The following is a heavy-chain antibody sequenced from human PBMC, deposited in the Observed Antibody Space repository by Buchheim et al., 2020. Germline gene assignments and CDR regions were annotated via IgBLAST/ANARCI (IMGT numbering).Heavy chain of an antibody. J-gene: IGHJ4*02. CDR1: GGSVSSGSYY. D-gene: IGHD3-22*01. Sequence: QVQLQESGPGLVKPSETLSLTCTVSGGSVSSGSYYWSWIRQPPGKGLEWIGYIYYSGSTNYNPSLKSRVTISVDTSKNQFSLKLSSVTAADTAVYYCARDGLYDSSGYYLYWGQGTL. CDR3: ARDGLYDSSGYYLY. V-gene: IGHV4-61*01. CDR2: IYYSGST.